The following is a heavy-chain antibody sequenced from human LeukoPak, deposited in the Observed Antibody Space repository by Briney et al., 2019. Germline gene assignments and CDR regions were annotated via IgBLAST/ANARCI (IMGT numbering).Heavy chain of an antibody. Sequence: TGGSLRLSCAASGFSFSDYSLSWVRQAPGKGLEWVSAISGSGGSTYYADSVKGRFTTPRDISKNTLYLQMNSLRAEDTAVYYCASVNGDGAEYFQHWGQGTLVTVSS. CDR3: ASVNGDGAEYFQH. CDR1: GFSFSDYS. J-gene: IGHJ1*01. D-gene: IGHD2-21*01. CDR2: ISGSGGST. V-gene: IGHV3-23*01.